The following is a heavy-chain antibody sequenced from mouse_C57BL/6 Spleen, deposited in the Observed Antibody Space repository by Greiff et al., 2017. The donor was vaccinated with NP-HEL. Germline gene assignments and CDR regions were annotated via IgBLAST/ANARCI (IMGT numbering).Heavy chain of an antibody. V-gene: IGHV1-80*01. CDR2: IYPGDGDT. J-gene: IGHJ1*03. Sequence: VQLQQSGAELVKPGASVKISCKASGYAFSSYWMNWVKQRPGKGLEWIGQIYPGDGDTNYNGKFKGKATLTADKSSSTAYMQLSSLTSEDSAVYFCAKFITTDWYFDVWGTGTTVTVSS. D-gene: IGHD1-1*01. CDR1: GYAFSSYW. CDR3: AKFITTDWYFDV.